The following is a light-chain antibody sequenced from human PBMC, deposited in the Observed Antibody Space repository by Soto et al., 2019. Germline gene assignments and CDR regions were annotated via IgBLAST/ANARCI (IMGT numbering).Light chain of an antibody. V-gene: IGKV3-20*01. J-gene: IGKJ1*01. CDR1: QSIAGN. CDR2: HAI. CDR3: QQYGSSPRT. Sequence: EIVLTQSPGTLSVSPGERATLSCRASQSIAGNLAWYQQKPGQAPRLLIYHAIARATGIPTRFSGSGSGTDFTLTISRLEPEDFAVYYCQQYGSSPRTFGQGTKVDIK.